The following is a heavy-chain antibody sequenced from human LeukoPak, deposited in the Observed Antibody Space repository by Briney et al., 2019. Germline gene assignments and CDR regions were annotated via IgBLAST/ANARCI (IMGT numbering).Heavy chain of an antibody. Sequence: SETLSLTCTVSGGSISSYLWSWIRQSAGKRLEWLGRIHTSGTTTYSPSLQSRLTMSVDTSKSQVSLRLTTVTAADTAVYYCATEQVSASAWGFDYWGQGSLVTVSS. V-gene: IGHV4-4*07. J-gene: IGHJ4*02. CDR1: GGSISSYL. CDR2: IHTSGTT. CDR3: ATEQVSASAWGFDY. D-gene: IGHD5/OR15-5a*01.